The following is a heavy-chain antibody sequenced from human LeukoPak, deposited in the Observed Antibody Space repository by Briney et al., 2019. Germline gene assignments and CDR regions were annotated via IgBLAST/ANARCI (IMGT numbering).Heavy chain of an antibody. D-gene: IGHD3-9*01. Sequence: SETLSLTCTVSGGSISSYYWSWIRQPPGKGLEWIGYIYYSGSTNYNPSLKSRVTISVDTSKNQFSLKLSSVTAADTAVYYCARYSTIKYYDILTGYYPTAGPLDYWGQGTLVTVSS. J-gene: IGHJ4*02. V-gene: IGHV4-59*08. CDR1: GGSISSYY. CDR2: IYYSGST. CDR3: ARYSTIKYYDILTGYYPTAGPLDY.